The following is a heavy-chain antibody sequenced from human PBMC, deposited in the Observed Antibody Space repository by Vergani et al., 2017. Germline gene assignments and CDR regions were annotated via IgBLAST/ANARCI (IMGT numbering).Heavy chain of an antibody. D-gene: IGHD5-18*01. J-gene: IGHJ6*02. V-gene: IGHV5-51*01. CDR3: ARRGYSYGSSYYGMDV. Sequence: EVQLVQSGAEVKKPGESLKISCKGSGYSFTSYWIGWVRQMPGKGLEWMGIIYPGASDTRYSPAFQGQVTISADKAISTAYLRWSSLKASDTAMYYCARRGYSYGSSYYGMDVWGQGTTVTVSS. CDR1: GYSFTSYW. CDR2: IYPGASDT.